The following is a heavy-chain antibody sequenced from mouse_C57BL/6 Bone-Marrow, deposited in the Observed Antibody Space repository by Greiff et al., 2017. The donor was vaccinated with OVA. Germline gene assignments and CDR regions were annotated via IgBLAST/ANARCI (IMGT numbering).Heavy chain of an antibody. Sequence: EVHLVESGGGLVKPGGSLKLSCAASGFTFSDYGMHWVRQAPEKGLEWVAYISSGSSTIYYADTVKGRFTISRDNAKNTLFLQMTSLRSEDTAMYYCARPDYYGSSLYWYFDVWGTGTTVTVSS. CDR2: ISSGSSTI. CDR1: GFTFSDYG. J-gene: IGHJ1*03. V-gene: IGHV5-17*01. CDR3: ARPDYYGSSLYWYFDV. D-gene: IGHD1-1*01.